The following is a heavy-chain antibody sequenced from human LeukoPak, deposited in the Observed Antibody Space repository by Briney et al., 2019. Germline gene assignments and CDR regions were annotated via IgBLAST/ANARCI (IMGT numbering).Heavy chain of an antibody. V-gene: IGHV1-2*02. CDR3: ARSLVRFLEWLLPPPAAFDY. D-gene: IGHD3-3*01. CDR2: INPNSGGT. CDR1: GYTFTGYY. J-gene: IGHJ4*02. Sequence: GASVKVSCKASGYTFTGYYMHWVRQAPGQGLEWMGWINPNSGGTNYAQKVQGRVTMTRDTSISTAYMELSRLRSDDTAVYYCARSLVRFLEWLLPPPAAFDYWGQGTLVTVSS.